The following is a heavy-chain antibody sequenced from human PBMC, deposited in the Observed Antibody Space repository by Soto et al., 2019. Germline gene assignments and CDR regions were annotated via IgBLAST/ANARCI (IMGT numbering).Heavy chain of an antibody. CDR2: ISYDGSNK. D-gene: IGHD2-2*01. J-gene: IGHJ5*02. CDR1: GFTFSSYA. CDR3: ARDRGSSTSRYGFEFDP. V-gene: IGHV3-30-3*01. Sequence: GGSLRLSCAASGFTFSSYAMHWVRQAPGKGLEWVAVISYDGSNKYYADSVKGRFTISRDNSKNTLYLQMNSLRAGDTAVYYCARDRGSSTSRYGFEFDPWGQGTLVTVSS.